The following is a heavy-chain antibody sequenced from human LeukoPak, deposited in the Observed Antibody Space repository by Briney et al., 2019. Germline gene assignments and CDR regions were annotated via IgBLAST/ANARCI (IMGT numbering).Heavy chain of an antibody. CDR2: IEADGGNK. Sequence: PGGSLRLSCVVSGFTLSDDWMRWVRQAPGKGLEWVASIEADGGNKYYVDSVRGRFTISRDNDKNVLSLQMNSLSADDTAVYYCTRDQSFGGSYTGGFAEYFQHWGQGTLVTVPS. CDR1: GFTLSDDW. CDR3: TRDQSFGGSYTGGFAEYFQH. D-gene: IGHD1-26*01. J-gene: IGHJ1*01. V-gene: IGHV3-7*03.